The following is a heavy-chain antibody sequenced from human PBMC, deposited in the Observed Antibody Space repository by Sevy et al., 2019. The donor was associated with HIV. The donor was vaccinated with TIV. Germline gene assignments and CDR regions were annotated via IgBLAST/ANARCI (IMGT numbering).Heavy chain of an antibody. CDR1: GYTFTGYY. CDR2: INPNSGGT. J-gene: IGHJ5*02. V-gene: IGHV1-2*02. Sequence: ASVKVSCKASGYTFTGYYMHWVRQAPGQGLEWMGWINPNSGGTKYAQKFQGRVTMTRDTSISTAYMELSRLRSEDTAVYYSAKERVYCSGGTCKPGGWFDPWGQGTLVTVSS. CDR3: AKERVYCSGGTCKPGGWFDP. D-gene: IGHD2-15*01.